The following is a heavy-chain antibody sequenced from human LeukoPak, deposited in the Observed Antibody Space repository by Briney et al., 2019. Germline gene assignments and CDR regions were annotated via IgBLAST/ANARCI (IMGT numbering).Heavy chain of an antibody. Sequence: SVKVSCKASGGTFSSYAISWVRQAPGQGLEWMGGIIPIFGTANYAQKFQGRVTITADESTSTAYMELSSLRSEDTAVYYCARGGHLGYCSGGSCLVVAFDIWGQGTMVTVSS. V-gene: IGHV1-69*13. CDR3: ARGGHLGYCSGGSCLVVAFDI. CDR1: GGTFSSYA. CDR2: IIPIFGTA. D-gene: IGHD2-15*01. J-gene: IGHJ3*02.